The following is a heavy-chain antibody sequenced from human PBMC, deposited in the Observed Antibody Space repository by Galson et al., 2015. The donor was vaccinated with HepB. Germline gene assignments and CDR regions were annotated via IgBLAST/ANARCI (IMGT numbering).Heavy chain of an antibody. CDR3: ARDGLEYYYDSSGYVWFDP. CDR1: GYTFTGYY. CDR2: INPNSGGT. D-gene: IGHD3-22*01. Sequence: SVKVSCKASGYTFTGYYMHWVRQAPGQGLEWMGWINPNSGGTNYAQKFQGWVTMTRDTSISTAYMELSRLRSDDTAVYYCARDGLEYYYDSSGYVWFDPWGQGTLVTVSS. J-gene: IGHJ5*02. V-gene: IGHV1-2*04.